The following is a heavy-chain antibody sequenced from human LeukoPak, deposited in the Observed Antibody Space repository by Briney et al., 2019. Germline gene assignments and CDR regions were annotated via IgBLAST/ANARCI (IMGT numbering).Heavy chain of an antibody. D-gene: IGHD3-22*01. CDR1: GYTFTGYY. CDR2: INPNSGGT. CDR3: ARVGYYVSSSYYLVTPNRTDY. Sequence: GASVKVSCKASGYTFTGYYMNWVRQAPGQGLEWMGWINPNSGGTNYAQKLQGRVTMTRDTSISTAYMELSRLRSDDTAVYYCARVGYYVSSSYYLVTPNRTDYWGQGTLVTVSS. V-gene: IGHV1-2*02. J-gene: IGHJ4*02.